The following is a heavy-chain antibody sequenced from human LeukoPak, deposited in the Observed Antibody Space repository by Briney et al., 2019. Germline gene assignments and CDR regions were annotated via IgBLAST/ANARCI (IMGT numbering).Heavy chain of an antibody. CDR2: INPNSGGT. D-gene: IGHD3-16*01. Sequence: ASVKVSCKASGYTFTGYYMHWVRQAPGQGLEWMGWINPNSGGTNYAQKFQGRVTMTRDTSISTAYMELSRLRSDDTAVYYCARDLRAYSLPRGYWGQGTLVTVSS. CDR3: ARDLRAYSLPRGY. J-gene: IGHJ4*02. CDR1: GYTFTGYY. V-gene: IGHV1-2*02.